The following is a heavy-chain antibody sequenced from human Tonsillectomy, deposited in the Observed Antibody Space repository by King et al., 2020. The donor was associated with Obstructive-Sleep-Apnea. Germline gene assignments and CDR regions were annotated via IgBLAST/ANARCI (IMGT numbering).Heavy chain of an antibody. V-gene: IGHV1-69*10. Sequence: QLVQSGAEVKKPGSSVKVSCKASGGTFSSYAISWVRQAPVQGLEWMGGIIPILGIANYAQKFQGRVTITADKSTSTAYMELSSLRSEDTAVYYCARRVNYYGSGSYYLDYWGQGTLVTVSS. J-gene: IGHJ4*02. CDR1: GGTFSSYA. CDR2: IIPILGIA. CDR3: ARRVNYYGSGSYYLDY. D-gene: IGHD3-10*01.